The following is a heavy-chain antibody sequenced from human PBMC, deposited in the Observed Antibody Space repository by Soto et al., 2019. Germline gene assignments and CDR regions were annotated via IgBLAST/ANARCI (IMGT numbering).Heavy chain of an antibody. CDR3: ARGIAAAGPSYGMDV. CDR2: INAGNGNT. CDR1: GYTFTSYA. J-gene: IGHJ6*02. D-gene: IGHD6-13*01. V-gene: IGHV1-3*01. Sequence: QVQLVQSGAEVKKPGASVKVSCKASGYTFTSYATHWVRQAPGQRLEWMGWINAGNGNTKYSQKFQGRVTITRDTSASTAYMELSSLRSEDTAVYYCARGIAAAGPSYGMDVWGQGTTVTVSS.